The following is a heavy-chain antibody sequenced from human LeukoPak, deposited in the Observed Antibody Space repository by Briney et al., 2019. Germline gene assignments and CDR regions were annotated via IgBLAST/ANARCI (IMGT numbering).Heavy chain of an antibody. D-gene: IGHD3-9*01. CDR3: ARRKGLRYFDWLEYYFDY. CDR1: GGSISSSSYY. Sequence: SETLSLTCTVSGGSISSSSYYWGWIRQPPGKGLEWIGNIYYSGSTYYNPSLESRVTISVDTSKNQFSLKLSSVTAADTAVYYCARRKGLRYFDWLEYYFDYWGQGTLVTVSS. J-gene: IGHJ4*02. CDR2: IYYSGST. V-gene: IGHV4-39*01.